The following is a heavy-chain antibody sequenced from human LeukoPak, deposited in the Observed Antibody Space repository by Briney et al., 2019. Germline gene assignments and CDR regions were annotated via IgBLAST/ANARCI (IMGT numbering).Heavy chain of an antibody. D-gene: IGHD5-12*01. J-gene: IGHJ4*01. CDR3: ALSPGYSGYAYYFDY. Sequence: PSETLSLTCAVYGGSFSGYYWSWIRQPPGKGLEWIGEINHSGSTNYNPSLKSRVTISVDTSKNQFSLKLSSVTAADTAVYYCALSPGYSGYAYYFDYWGQEPWSPSPQ. V-gene: IGHV4-34*01. CDR2: INHSGST. CDR1: GGSFSGYY.